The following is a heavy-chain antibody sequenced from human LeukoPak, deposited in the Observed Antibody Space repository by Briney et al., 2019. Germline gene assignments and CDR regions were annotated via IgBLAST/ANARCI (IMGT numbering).Heavy chain of an antibody. CDR3: ARHSVPAAIDY. CDR1: GYSISSGYY. Sequence: SETLSLTCAVSGYSISSGYYWGWIRPPPGKVLEWIGSIYHSGSTYYNPSLKSRVTISVDTSKNQFSLKLGSVTAADTAVYYCARHSVPAAIDYWGQGTLVTVSS. CDR2: IYHSGST. J-gene: IGHJ4*02. D-gene: IGHD2-2*01. V-gene: IGHV4-38-2*01.